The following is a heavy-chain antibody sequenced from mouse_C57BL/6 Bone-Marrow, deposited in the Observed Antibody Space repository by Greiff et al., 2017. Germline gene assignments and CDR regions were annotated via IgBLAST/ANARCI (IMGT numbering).Heavy chain of an antibody. J-gene: IGHJ4*01. D-gene: IGHD1-1*01. CDR2: ISDGGSYT. CDR1: GFTFSSYA. Sequence: EVQGVESGGGLVKPGGSLKLSCAASGFTFSSYAMSWVRQTPEKRLEWVATISDGGSYTYYPDNVKGRFTISRDNAKNNLYLQMSHLKSEDTAMYYCARGGPITTVAHAMDYWGQGTSVTVSS. CDR3: ARGGPITTVAHAMDY. V-gene: IGHV5-4*01.